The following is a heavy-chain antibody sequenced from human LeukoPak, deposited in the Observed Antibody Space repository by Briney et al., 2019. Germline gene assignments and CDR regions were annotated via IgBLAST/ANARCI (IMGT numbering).Heavy chain of an antibody. CDR3: ARVLYRVVLIAHDAFDI. CDR2: IFHSGGT. D-gene: IGHD2-21*01. Sequence: SETLSLTCTVSGYSISSGYYWGWIRQPPGKGLEWIGSIFHSGGTYYNPSLKSRVTISVDTSKNQFSLKLSSVTAADTAMYYCARVLYRVVLIAHDAFDIWGQGTMVTVSS. V-gene: IGHV4-38-2*02. CDR1: GYSISSGYY. J-gene: IGHJ3*02.